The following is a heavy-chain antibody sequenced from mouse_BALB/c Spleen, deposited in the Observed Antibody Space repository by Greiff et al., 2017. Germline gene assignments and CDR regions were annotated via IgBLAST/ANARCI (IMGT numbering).Heavy chain of an antibody. CDR2: ISSGSSTI. J-gene: IGHJ3*01. V-gene: IGHV5-17*02. Sequence: VQLKESGGGLVQPGGSRKLSCAASGFTFSSFGMHWVRQAPEKGLEWVAYISSGSSTIYYADTVKGRFTISRDNPKNTLFLQMTSLRSEDTAMYYYARGGAAWFEYWGQGTLVTDSA. CDR1: GFTFSSFG. CDR3: ARGGAAWFEY.